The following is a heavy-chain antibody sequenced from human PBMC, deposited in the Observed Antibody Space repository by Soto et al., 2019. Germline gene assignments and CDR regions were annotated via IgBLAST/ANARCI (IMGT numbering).Heavy chain of an antibody. J-gene: IGHJ6*02. Sequence: SETLSLTCTVSGGFVDSDTHSWSWIRQTPGKRLEWIGFIYSGGSTKNPSLRSRVTMSVDTSKNQFSLKLRSVIVADTAVYHCARFVRSCSATTCSTRADVWGQGITVTIS. CDR3: ARFVRSCSATTCSTRADV. V-gene: IGHV4-61*01. CDR1: GGFVDSDTHS. CDR2: IYSGGST. D-gene: IGHD2-2*01.